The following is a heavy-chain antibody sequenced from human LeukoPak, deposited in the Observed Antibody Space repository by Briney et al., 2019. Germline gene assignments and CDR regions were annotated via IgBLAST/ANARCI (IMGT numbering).Heavy chain of an antibody. V-gene: IGHV4-34*01. Sequence: PSETLSLTCAVYGGSFSGYYWSWIRQPPGKGLEWIGEINHSGSTNYNPSLKSRVTISVDTSKNQFSLKLSFVTAADTAVYYCARGGCSSTSCPYSDWFDPWGQGTLVTVSS. CDR1: GGSFSGYY. CDR2: INHSGST. D-gene: IGHD2-2*01. J-gene: IGHJ5*02. CDR3: ARGGCSSTSCPYSDWFDP.